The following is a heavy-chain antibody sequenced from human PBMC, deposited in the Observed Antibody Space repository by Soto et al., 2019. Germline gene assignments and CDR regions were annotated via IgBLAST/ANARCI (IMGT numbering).Heavy chain of an antibody. D-gene: IGHD2-8*01. Sequence: ASVKVSCKASGYTFTSYDINWVRRATGQGLEWMGWMNPNSGNTGYAQKFQGRVTMTRNTSISTAYMELSSLRSEDTAVYYCARIPLDIVLSTYYYYGMDVWGQGTTVTVSS. CDR2: MNPNSGNT. V-gene: IGHV1-8*01. J-gene: IGHJ6*02. CDR1: GYTFTSYD. CDR3: ARIPLDIVLSTYYYYGMDV.